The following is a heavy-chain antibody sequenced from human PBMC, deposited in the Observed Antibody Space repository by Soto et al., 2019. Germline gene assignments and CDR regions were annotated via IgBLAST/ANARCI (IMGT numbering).Heavy chain of an antibody. CDR2: VLPILGSI. V-gene: IGHV1-69*08. D-gene: IGHD3-16*02. CDR1: GGTFNTYT. Sequence: SVKVSCKASGGTFNTYTFSWVRQVPGQGLEWMGSVLPILGSINYAPEFQGRLSISADQSSTTVYMELSSLTSQDTATYYCGRITRYSFPNSDPLDNWGQCTLVTVSS. CDR3: GRITRYSFPNSDPLDN. J-gene: IGHJ4*02.